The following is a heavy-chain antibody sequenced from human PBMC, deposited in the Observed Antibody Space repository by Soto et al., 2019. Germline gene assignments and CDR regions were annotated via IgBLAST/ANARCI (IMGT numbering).Heavy chain of an antibody. J-gene: IGHJ4*02. Sequence: SLRLSCSASLFTFSSYSMNLVLHSPFKWLEWVSSISGSSSYIYYADSVKGRFTISRDNAKNSLYLQMNSLRAEDTAVYYCARDGVDSSGWYRQLEYWGQGTLVTVSS. CDR1: LFTFSSYS. CDR2: ISGSSSYI. V-gene: IGHV3-21*01. D-gene: IGHD6-19*01. CDR3: ARDGVDSSGWYRQLEY.